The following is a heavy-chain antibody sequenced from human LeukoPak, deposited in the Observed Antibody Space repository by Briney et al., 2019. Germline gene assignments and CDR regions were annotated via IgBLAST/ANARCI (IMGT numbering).Heavy chain of an antibody. Sequence: SETLSLTCTVSGGSISSYYWSWIRQPAGKGLEWIGRIYTSGSTNYNPSLKSRVTMSVDTPKNQFSLKLSSVTAADTAVYYCARELTYYDILTGDRYYFDYWGQGTLVTVSS. J-gene: IGHJ4*02. CDR3: ARELTYYDILTGDRYYFDY. CDR1: GGSISSYY. D-gene: IGHD3-9*01. CDR2: IYTSGST. V-gene: IGHV4-4*07.